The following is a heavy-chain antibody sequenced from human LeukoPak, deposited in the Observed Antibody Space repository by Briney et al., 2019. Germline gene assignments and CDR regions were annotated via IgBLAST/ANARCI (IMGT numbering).Heavy chain of an antibody. J-gene: IGHJ4*02. CDR3: ARALAYYDSSGYAPDH. CDR1: GFTFSVYD. Sequence: GGSLRLSCAASGFTFSVYDMNWLRQAPGKGLEGVSYISSSSSAILYTDSVKGRFTISRDNAKHSVYLQMDSLRAEDTAVYYCARALAYYDSSGYAPDHWGQGTLVTVSS. D-gene: IGHD3-22*01. CDR2: ISSSSSAI. V-gene: IGHV3-48*03.